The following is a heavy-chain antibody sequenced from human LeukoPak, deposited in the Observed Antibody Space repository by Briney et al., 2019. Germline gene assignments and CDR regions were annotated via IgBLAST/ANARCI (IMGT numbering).Heavy chain of an antibody. V-gene: IGHV1-18*01. CDR1: GYTFTSYG. J-gene: IGHJ3*02. D-gene: IGHD6-13*01. CDR3: ARDGIAAAGTSLGYNKGTRNAFDI. CDR2: ISAYNGNT. Sequence: GASVKVSCKASGYTFTSYGISWVRQAPGQGLEWMGWISAYNGNTNYAQKLQGRVTMTTDTSTGTAYMELRSLRSDDTAVYYCARDGIAAAGTSLGYNKGTRNAFDIWGQGTMVTVSS.